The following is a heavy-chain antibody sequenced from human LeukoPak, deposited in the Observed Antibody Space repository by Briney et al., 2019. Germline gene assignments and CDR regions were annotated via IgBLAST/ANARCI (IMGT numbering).Heavy chain of an antibody. J-gene: IGHJ5*02. CDR1: GFTFSSYS. CDR2: ISSSSSYI. D-gene: IGHD3-3*01. CDR3: ARVYDFWSGYYWFDP. Sequence: GGSLRLSCAASGFTFSSYSMNWVRQAPGKGLEWVSSISSSSSYIYYADSVKGRFTISRDNAKNSLYLQMNSLRAEDTAVYYCARVYDFWSGYYWFDPWGQGTLVTVSS. V-gene: IGHV3-21*01.